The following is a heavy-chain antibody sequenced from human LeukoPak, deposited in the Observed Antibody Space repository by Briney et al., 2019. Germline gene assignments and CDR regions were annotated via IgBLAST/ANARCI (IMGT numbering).Heavy chain of an antibody. D-gene: IGHD6-13*01. CDR2: ISSSGTYI. Sequence: GGSLRLSCAASGFTFSSYSMNWVRQAPGKGLEWVSSISSSGTYIYYADSVKGRFTISRDNAKNSLYLQMNSLRAEDTAVYYCARVPLRGSSSWYPEGYWGQGTLVTVSS. V-gene: IGHV3-21*01. J-gene: IGHJ4*02. CDR1: GFTFSSYS. CDR3: ARVPLRGSSSWYPEGY.